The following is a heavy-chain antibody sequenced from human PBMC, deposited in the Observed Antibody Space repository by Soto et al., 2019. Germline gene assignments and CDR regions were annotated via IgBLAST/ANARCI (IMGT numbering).Heavy chain of an antibody. CDR3: ARQDGDGLFYFDY. V-gene: IGHV5-51*01. Sequence: GESLKISCQGSGYSFISQWIGWVRQMPGKGLEWIGIIYPGDFDTRYSPPFRGQVTISADESINTAYLQWSSLQASDTAIYYCARQDGDGLFYFDYWGQGTPVTVSS. J-gene: IGHJ4*02. D-gene: IGHD4-17*01. CDR2: IYPGDFDT. CDR1: GYSFISQW.